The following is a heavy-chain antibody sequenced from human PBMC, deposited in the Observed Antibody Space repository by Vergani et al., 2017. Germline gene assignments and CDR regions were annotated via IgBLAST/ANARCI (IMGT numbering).Heavy chain of an antibody. CDR1: GGSISSSSYY. D-gene: IGHD6-19*01. CDR2: IYTSGST. CDR3: ARESSGWPYYYYYYGMDV. V-gene: IGHV4-39*07. J-gene: IGHJ6*02. Sequence: QLQLQESGPGLVKPSETLSLTCTVSGGSISSSSYYWGWIRQPPGKGLEWIGSIYTSGSTNYNPSLKSRVTISVDTSKNQFSLKLSSVTAADTAVYYCARESSGWPYYYYYYGMDVWGQGTTVTVSS.